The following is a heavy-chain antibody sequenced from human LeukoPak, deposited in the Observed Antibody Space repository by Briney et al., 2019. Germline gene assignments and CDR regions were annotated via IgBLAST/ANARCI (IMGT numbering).Heavy chain of an antibody. J-gene: IGHJ4*02. Sequence: SETLSLTCSVSGDSISSSSYYWGWIRQPPGKGLEWIGSIYYSGSTYYNPSLKSRVTISVDTSKNQFSLKLSSVTAADTAVYYCARLRDSGGSCFDYWGQGTLVTVSS. CDR3: ARLRDSGGSCFDY. D-gene: IGHD2-15*01. CDR2: IYYSGST. CDR1: GDSISSSSYY. V-gene: IGHV4-39*07.